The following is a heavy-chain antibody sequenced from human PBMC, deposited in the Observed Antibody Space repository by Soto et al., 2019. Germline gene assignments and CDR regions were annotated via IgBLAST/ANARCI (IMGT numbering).Heavy chain of an antibody. V-gene: IGHV4-34*01. Sequence: SETLSLTCAVYGGSLSTYYWSWIRQPPGKALEWIGEISQSGNTNYNPSLKSRVTMSADASKKQFSLKVTSVTAADTAVYYCARDNQLDYWGRGTPVTVSS. CDR2: ISQSGNT. CDR1: GGSLSTYY. D-gene: IGHD1-1*01. J-gene: IGHJ4*02. CDR3: ARDNQLDY.